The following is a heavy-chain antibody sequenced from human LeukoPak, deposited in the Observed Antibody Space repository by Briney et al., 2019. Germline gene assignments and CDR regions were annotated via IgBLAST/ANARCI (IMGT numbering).Heavy chain of an antibody. CDR2: INHSGST. J-gene: IGHJ5*02. D-gene: IGHD2-21*02. CDR3: ARSLKHIVVVTRRDQGRWFDP. Sequence: SETLSLTCAVYGGSFSGYYRSWIRQPPGKGLEWIGEINHSGSTNYNPSLKSRVTISVDTSKNQFSLKLSSVTAADTAVYYCARSLKHIVVVTRRDQGRWFDPWGQGTLVTVSS. CDR1: GGSFSGYY. V-gene: IGHV4-34*01.